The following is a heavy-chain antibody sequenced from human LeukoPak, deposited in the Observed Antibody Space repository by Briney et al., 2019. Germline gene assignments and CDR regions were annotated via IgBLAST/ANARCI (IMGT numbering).Heavy chain of an antibody. Sequence: GGSLRLSCAASGFTFSSYGMHWVRQAPGKGLEWVAVISYDGSNKYYADSVKGRFTISRDNSKNTLYLQMNSLRAEDTAVYYCSRDRRIGGRNDPFDIWGQGPMVTVFS. CDR2: ISYDGSNK. CDR3: SRDRRIGGRNDPFDI. J-gene: IGHJ3*02. CDR1: GFTFSSYG. D-gene: IGHD2/OR15-2a*01. V-gene: IGHV3-30*03.